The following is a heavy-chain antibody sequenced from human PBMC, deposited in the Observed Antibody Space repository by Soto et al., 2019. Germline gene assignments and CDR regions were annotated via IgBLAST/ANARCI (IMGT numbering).Heavy chain of an antibody. CDR1: GYIFVNYG. Sequence: QVQLVQSGDEVRKPGSSVKVSCKASGYIFVNYGIAWVRQAPGQGLEWMGWISPYSGTTHYASKVQGRLTMTTDTSTSTAYMDLGSLTSDATAVYYWSMVDNYVTPTPQDVWGQGTPVTVSS. J-gene: IGHJ6*02. D-gene: IGHD3-16*01. CDR3: SMVDNYVTPTPQDV. CDR2: ISPYSGTT. V-gene: IGHV1-18*01.